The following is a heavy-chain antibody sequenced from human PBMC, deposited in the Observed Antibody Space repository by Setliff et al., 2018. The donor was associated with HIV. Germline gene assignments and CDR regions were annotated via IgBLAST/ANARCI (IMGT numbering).Heavy chain of an antibody. D-gene: IGHD3-10*01. CDR3: ATVFYYNSESYSLDY. J-gene: IGHJ4*02. CDR2: IIPLFGTT. Sequence: GASVKVSCKASGGTFNNYAISWVRQAPGQGLEWVGGIIPLFGTTNYAQKFQGRVTITADESTNTAHMELNSLRSIDTAMYYCATVFYYNSESYSLDYWGQGRLVTVSS. V-gene: IGHV1-69*13. CDR1: GGTFNNYA.